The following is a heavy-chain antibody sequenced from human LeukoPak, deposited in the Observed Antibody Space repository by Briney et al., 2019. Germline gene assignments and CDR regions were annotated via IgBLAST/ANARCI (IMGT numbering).Heavy chain of an antibody. V-gene: IGHV4-34*01. CDR1: GGSFSGYY. CDR2: INHSGST. CDR3: ARGTAVINGDLPFEADY. D-gene: IGHD4-17*01. J-gene: IGHJ4*02. Sequence: PSETLSLTCAVYGGSFSGYYWSWIRQPPGKGLEWIGEINHSGSTNYNPSLKSRVTISVDTSKNQFPLKLSSVTAADTAVYYCARGTAVINGDLPFEADYWGQGTLVTVSS.